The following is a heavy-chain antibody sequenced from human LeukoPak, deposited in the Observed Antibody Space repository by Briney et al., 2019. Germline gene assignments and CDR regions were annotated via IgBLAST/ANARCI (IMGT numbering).Heavy chain of an antibody. CDR1: GGSISSSSYY. J-gene: IGHJ5*02. D-gene: IGHD3-10*01. V-gene: IGHV4-39*07. CDR3: ARDFNMVRGSGDWFDP. Sequence: SETLSLTCTVSGGSISSSSYYWGWIRQPPGKGLEWIGSIYYSGSTYYNPSLKSRVTISVDTSKNQFSLKLSSVTAADTAVYYCARDFNMVRGSGDWFDPWGQGTLVTVSS. CDR2: IYYSGST.